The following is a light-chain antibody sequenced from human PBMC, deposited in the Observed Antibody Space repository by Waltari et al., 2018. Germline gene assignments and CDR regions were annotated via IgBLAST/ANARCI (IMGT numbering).Light chain of an antibody. Sequence: QSALTHPASVSGSPGPSITISCTGTSSDVGSYNLVSWYQQHPGKAPKLMIYEVSKRPSGVSNRFSGSKSGNTASLTISGLQAEDEADYYCCSYAGSSTVVFGGGTKLTVL. CDR3: CSYAGSSTVV. V-gene: IGLV2-23*02. J-gene: IGLJ2*01. CDR1: SSDVGSYNL. CDR2: EVS.